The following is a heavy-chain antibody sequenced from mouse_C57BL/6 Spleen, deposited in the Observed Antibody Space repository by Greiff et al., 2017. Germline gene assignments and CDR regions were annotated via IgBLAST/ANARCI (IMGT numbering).Heavy chain of an antibody. CDR1: GYAFSSYW. CDR2: IYPGDGDT. V-gene: IGHV1-80*01. Sequence: QVHVKQSGAELVKPGASVKISCKASGYAFSSYWMNWVKQRPGKGLEWIGQIYPGDGDTNYNGKFKGKATLTADKSSSTAYMQLSSLTSEDSAVYFCAREGVYYYGSSYGYFDVWGTGTTVTVSS. J-gene: IGHJ1*03. CDR3: AREGVYYYGSSYGYFDV. D-gene: IGHD1-1*01.